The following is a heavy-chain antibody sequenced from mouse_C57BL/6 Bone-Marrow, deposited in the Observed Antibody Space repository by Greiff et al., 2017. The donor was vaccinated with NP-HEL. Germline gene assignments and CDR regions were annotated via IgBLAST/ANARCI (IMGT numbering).Heavy chain of an antibody. CDR1: GFTFSDYG. D-gene: IGHD2-1*01. V-gene: IGHV5-17*01. J-gene: IGHJ3*01. CDR2: ISSGRSTI. Sequence: EVMLVESGGGLVKPGGSLKLSCAASGFTFSDYGMHWVRQAPEKGLEWVAYISSGRSTIYYADTVKGRFTLSSDNAKNTLFLQMTILSSEDTSMYYCARGLYYGNFLFAYWGPGTLVTVS. CDR3: ARGLYYGNFLFAY.